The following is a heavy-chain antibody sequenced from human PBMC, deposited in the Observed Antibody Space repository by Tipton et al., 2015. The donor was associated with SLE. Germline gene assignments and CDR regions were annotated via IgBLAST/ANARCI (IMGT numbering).Heavy chain of an antibody. CDR1: GGSISSHY. CDR2: IYYSGST. V-gene: IGHV4-59*11. J-gene: IGHJ4*02. D-gene: IGHD6-19*01. Sequence: LRLSCTVSGGSISSHYWSWIRQPPGKGLEWIGYIYYSGSTNYNPSLKSRVTISVDTSKNQFSLKLSSVTAADTAVYYCARTTVAGHFDYWGQGTLVTVSS. CDR3: ARTTVAGHFDY.